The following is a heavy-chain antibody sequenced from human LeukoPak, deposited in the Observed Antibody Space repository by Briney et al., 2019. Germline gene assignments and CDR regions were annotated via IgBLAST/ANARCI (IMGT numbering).Heavy chain of an antibody. J-gene: IGHJ4*02. V-gene: IGHV3-23*01. CDR3: AKDDRFRGVPYYFDY. D-gene: IGHD3-10*01. CDR2: ISGSGGST. CDR1: GFTFSSYA. Sequence: PGGSLRLSCAASGFTFSSYAMSWVRQPPGKGLEWVSAISGSGGSTYYADSVKGRFTISRDNSKNTLYLQMNSLRAEDTAVYYCAKDDRFRGVPYYFDYWGQGTLVTVSS.